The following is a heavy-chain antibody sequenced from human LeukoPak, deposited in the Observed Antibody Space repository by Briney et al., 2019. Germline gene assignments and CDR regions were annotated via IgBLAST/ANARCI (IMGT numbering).Heavy chain of an antibody. CDR1: GGSISSYY. J-gene: IGHJ4*02. D-gene: IGHD2-2*01. V-gene: IGHV4-59*01. Sequence: SETLSLTCTVSGGSISSYYWSWIRQPPGKGLEWIGYIYYSGSTNYNPSLESRVTISVDTSKNQFSLKLSSVTAADTAVYYCASAEKGYCSSISCTKFDYWGQGTLVTVSS. CDR2: IYYSGST. CDR3: ASAEKGYCSSISCTKFDY.